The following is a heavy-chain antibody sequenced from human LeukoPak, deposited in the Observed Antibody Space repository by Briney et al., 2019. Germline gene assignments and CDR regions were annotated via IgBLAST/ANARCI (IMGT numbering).Heavy chain of an antibody. CDR2: IYPGDSDT. CDR1: GYSFTSYW. CDR3: ARQTSSSGWLSPDAFDI. Sequence: GESLKISCKGSGYSFTSYWIGWVRQMPGKGLEWTGIIYPGDSDTRYSPSFQGQVTISADKSISTAYPQWSSLKASDTAMYYCARQTSSSGWLSPDAFDIWGQGTMVTVSS. D-gene: IGHD6-19*01. J-gene: IGHJ3*02. V-gene: IGHV5-51*01.